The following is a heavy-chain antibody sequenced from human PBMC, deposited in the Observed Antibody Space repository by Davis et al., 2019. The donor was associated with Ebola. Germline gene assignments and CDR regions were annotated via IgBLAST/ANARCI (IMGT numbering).Heavy chain of an antibody. D-gene: IGHD1-26*01. CDR3: AKDTSNIWFDI. Sequence: ASVKVSCKTSGYTFTSYGINWVRQAPGQGLEWMGWISAYNGNTKYAQKVQGRVTMTTDTSTSTAYMELSRLRSDDTAIYYCAKDTSNIWFDIWGQGTMVTVSS. V-gene: IGHV1-18*01. CDR1: GYTFTSYG. CDR2: ISAYNGNT. J-gene: IGHJ3*02.